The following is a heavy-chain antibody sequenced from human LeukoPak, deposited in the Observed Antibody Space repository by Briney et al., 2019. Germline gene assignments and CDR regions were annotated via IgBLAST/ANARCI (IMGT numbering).Heavy chain of an antibody. J-gene: IGHJ4*02. CDR1: EFTFSSYA. CDR2: ISGSGDST. CDR3: AKDHXXYXENSGYWTNSGFGFDY. Sequence: GGSLRLSCAASEFTFSSYAMSWVRQAPGKGLEWVSGISGSGDSTYYADSVKGRFTISRDKSKNTLYLQVNSRRGEDTAVYYCAKDHXXYXENSGYWTNSGFGFDYWGQGTLVTVSS. V-gene: IGHV3-23*01. D-gene: IGHD3-22*01.